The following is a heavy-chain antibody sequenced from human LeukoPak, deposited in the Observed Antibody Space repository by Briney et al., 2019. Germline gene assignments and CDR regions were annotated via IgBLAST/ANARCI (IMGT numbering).Heavy chain of an antibody. V-gene: IGHV4-34*01. D-gene: IGHD6-19*01. CDR1: GGSFSGYY. J-gene: IGHJ4*02. CDR2: INHSGST. CDR3: ARGPRWAVAGTWVDY. Sequence: SETLSLTCAVYGGSFSGYYWSWIRRPPGKGLEWIGEINHSGSTNSNPSLKSRVTISVDTSKNQFSLKLSSVTAADTAVYYCARGPRWAVAGTWVDYWGQGTLVTVSS.